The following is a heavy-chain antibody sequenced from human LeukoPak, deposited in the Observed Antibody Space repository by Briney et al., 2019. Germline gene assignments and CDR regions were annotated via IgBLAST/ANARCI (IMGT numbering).Heavy chain of an antibody. Sequence: SETLSLTCTVSGGSISSYYWSWIRQPPGKGLEWIGEINHSGSTNYNPSLKSRVTISVDTSKNQFSLKLSSVTAADTAVYYCARGAPFYDILTYYYYYGMDVWGQGTTVTVSS. CDR1: GGSISSYY. J-gene: IGHJ6*02. V-gene: IGHV4-34*01. CDR3: ARGAPFYDILTYYYYYGMDV. CDR2: INHSGST. D-gene: IGHD3-9*01.